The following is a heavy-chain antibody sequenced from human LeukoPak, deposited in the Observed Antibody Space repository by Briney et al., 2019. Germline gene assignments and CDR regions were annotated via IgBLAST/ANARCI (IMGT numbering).Heavy chain of an antibody. Sequence: SETLSLTCTVSGGSISSSSYYWGWIRQPPGKGLEWIGNIYYSGSTYYNPSLKSRVTISLDTSKNQFSLKRSSVTAADTAVYYCASVRRGFGESSKYYAYYYMGVWGKGTTVTISS. CDR3: ASVRRGFGESSKYYAYYYMGV. V-gene: IGHV4-39*01. CDR2: IYYSGST. D-gene: IGHD3-10*01. CDR1: GGSISSSSYY. J-gene: IGHJ6*03.